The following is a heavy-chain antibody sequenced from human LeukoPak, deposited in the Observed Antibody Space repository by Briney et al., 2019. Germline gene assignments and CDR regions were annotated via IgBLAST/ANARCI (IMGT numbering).Heavy chain of an antibody. CDR2: ISHSSTYI. V-gene: IGHV3-21*01. CDR1: GFTFSGYN. Sequence: PGGSLRLSCAASGFTFSGYNMNWVRQAPGKGREWVSSISHSSTYIYYADSLKGRFTISRDNAKDSLYLQMNSLRAEDTAVYYCARDVTLDYWGQGSLVTVSS. J-gene: IGHJ4*02. D-gene: IGHD2-21*02. CDR3: ARDVTLDY.